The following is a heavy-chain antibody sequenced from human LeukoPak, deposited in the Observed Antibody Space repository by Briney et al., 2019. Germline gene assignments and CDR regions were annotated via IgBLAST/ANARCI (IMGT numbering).Heavy chain of an antibody. D-gene: IGHD6-13*01. CDR1: GGSISSDY. V-gene: IGHV4-59*08. CDR2: IYYSGIT. J-gene: IGHJ3*02. CDR3: ARQAYSSSLWAFDI. Sequence: MPSETLSLTCTVSGGSISSDYWSWIRKPPGKGLEWIGYIYYSGITNYNPSLKSRVTISVDTSKNQFSLKLSSVTAADTAVYYCARQAYSSSLWAFDIWGQGTVVTVSS.